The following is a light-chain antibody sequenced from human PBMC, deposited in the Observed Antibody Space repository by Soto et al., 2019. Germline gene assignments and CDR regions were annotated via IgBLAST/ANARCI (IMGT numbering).Light chain of an antibody. CDR2: HTS. CDR1: QRVGGS. J-gene: IGKJ1*01. V-gene: IGKV3-20*01. Sequence: EIVLTQSPATLSLSPGERATLSCRASQRVGGSLAWYQQRPGQAPRLLVYHTSNRATGIPDRFSASGSGTDFTLTISRLEPEDFAVYYCQQYESSPRTFGQGTTVDIK. CDR3: QQYESSPRT.